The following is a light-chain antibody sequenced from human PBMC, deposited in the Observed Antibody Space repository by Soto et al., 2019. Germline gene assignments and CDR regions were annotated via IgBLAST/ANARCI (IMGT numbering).Light chain of an antibody. CDR2: GAS. CDR3: QQYNNWPPYT. J-gene: IGKJ2*01. Sequence: DIVMTQSPATLSVSPGERATLSCRASQSVSSNLAWYQQKPGQAPRLLIYGASTRATGIPARFSGSGSGTEVALTISSLQYEDVAVYYCQQYNNWPPYTFGQGTKLEIK. V-gene: IGKV3-15*01. CDR1: QSVSSN.